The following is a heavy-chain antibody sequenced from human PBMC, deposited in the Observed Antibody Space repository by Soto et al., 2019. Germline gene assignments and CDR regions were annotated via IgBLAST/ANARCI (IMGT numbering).Heavy chain of an antibody. CDR2: IRTHNGNA. D-gene: IGHD6-13*01. CDR1: GFTFRIYA. CDR3: ARVTGFSSTVPDY. V-gene: IGHV1-18*04. Sequence: QVQLMQSGGEVKKPGASVKVSCKASGFTFRIYAIAWVRQAPGQGLEWMGWIRTHNGNANYAQNFQDRITMTADTSTNTAYLELRNLRTDDTAVYYWARVTGFSSTVPDYWGQGTLGSVSS. J-gene: IGHJ4*02.